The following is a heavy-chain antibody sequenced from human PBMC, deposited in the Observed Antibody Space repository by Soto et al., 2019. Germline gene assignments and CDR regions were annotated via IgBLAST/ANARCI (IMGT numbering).Heavy chain of an antibody. V-gene: IGHV3-11*05. D-gene: IGHD1-26*01. Sequence: QVQLVESGGGLVKPGGSLRLSCAASGFTFSDYYMSWIRQAPGKGLEWVSYISSSSKYTNYADSVKGRFTISRDNAKNSLYLQMNILRSEDTAVYYCARDATGSYSYFDYWGQGTLVTVSS. CDR1: GFTFSDYY. CDR3: ARDATGSYSYFDY. J-gene: IGHJ4*02. CDR2: ISSSSKYT.